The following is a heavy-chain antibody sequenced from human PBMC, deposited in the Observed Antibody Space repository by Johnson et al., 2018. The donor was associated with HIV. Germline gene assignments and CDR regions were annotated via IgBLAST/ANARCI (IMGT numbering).Heavy chain of an antibody. V-gene: IGHV3-30*04. CDR1: GFTFSSYA. J-gene: IGHJ3*02. Sequence: QVQLVESGGGVVQPGGSLRLSCKASGFTFSSYAMHWVRQAPAKGLEWVAVISYDGSEKYYADSVKGRSPISRDNSKNTLYLQMNSLRAEDTAVYYCARARDRSSSRDAFDIWGQGTMVTVSS. CDR3: ARARDRSSSRDAFDI. D-gene: IGHD6-13*01. CDR2: ISYDGSEK.